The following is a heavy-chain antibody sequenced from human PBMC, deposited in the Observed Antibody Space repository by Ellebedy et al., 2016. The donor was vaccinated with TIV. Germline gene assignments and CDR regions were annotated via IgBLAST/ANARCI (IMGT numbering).Heavy chain of an antibody. CDR3: ARKGRYFDWFEDYHYGMDV. Sequence: GESLKISCAASGFTFSSYSLNSVRQAPGTGLEWVSSISSTSTYIYYADSVKGRFTISRDNAQNSLYLQMNSLRAEDTAVYHCARKGRYFDWFEDYHYGMDVWGQGTTVTVSS. CDR1: GFTFSSYS. D-gene: IGHD3-9*01. V-gene: IGHV3-21*01. CDR2: ISSTSTYI. J-gene: IGHJ6*02.